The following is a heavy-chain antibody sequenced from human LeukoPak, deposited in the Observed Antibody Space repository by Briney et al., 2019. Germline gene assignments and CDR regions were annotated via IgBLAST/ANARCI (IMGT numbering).Heavy chain of an antibody. V-gene: IGHV3-15*01. Sequence: GGSLRLSCAASGFTFSNAWMSWVRQAPGKGLEWVGRIKSKNDGGTTDYAAPVKGRFTISRDASKNTLYLQMNSLKTEDTAVYYCTTGLVWFGELPNYYYGMDVWGKGTTVTVSS. J-gene: IGHJ6*04. CDR2: IKSKNDGGTT. CDR1: GFTFSNAW. CDR3: TTGLVWFGELPNYYYGMDV. D-gene: IGHD3-10*01.